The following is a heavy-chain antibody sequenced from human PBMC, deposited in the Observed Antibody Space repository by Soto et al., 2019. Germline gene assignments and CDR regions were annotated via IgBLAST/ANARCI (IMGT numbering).Heavy chain of an antibody. CDR2: IYYSGST. CDR3: ARVRQWMFTHWYFDL. Sequence: PSETLSLTCTVSVVSVSSGNFYWSWIWQPPGKGLECVGFIYYSGSTHYNHSLKSRVTISVDTSKKQLSLNLNFVTAADTAVYYCARVRQWMFTHWYFDLGGRGALV. J-gene: IGHJ2*01. D-gene: IGHD6-19*01. V-gene: IGHV4-61*01. CDR1: VVSVSSGNFY.